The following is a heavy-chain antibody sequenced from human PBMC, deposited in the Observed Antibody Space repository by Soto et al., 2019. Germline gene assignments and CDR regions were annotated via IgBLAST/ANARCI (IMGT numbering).Heavy chain of an antibody. CDR3: ARGRGRHVGGDAIDI. J-gene: IGHJ3*02. CDR2: IYYSGST. Sequence: QVQLQESGPGLVKPSQTLSLTCTVSGGSIRSGGYYWSWIRQHPGKDLEWIGFIYYSGSTYYNPSVQRRVTITVDMSKNQFALTVTSVTAADTAVYYGARGRGRHVGGDAIDIWGQGTMVTVSS. V-gene: IGHV4-31*03. CDR1: GGSIRSGGYY. D-gene: IGHD3-16*01.